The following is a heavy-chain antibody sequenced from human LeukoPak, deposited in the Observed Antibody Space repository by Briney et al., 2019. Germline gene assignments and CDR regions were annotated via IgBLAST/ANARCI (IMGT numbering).Heavy chain of an antibody. CDR1: GFTVSSNY. CDR2: IYSGGST. D-gene: IGHD3-3*01. Sequence: GGSLRLSCAASGFTVSSNYMSWVRQAPGKGLEWVSVIYSGGSTYYADSVKGRFTISRDNSKNTLYLQMNSLRAEDTAVYYCVSGPPWYDFWSGYYDYWGQGTLVTVSS. CDR3: VSGPPWYDFWSGYYDY. V-gene: IGHV3-53*01. J-gene: IGHJ4*02.